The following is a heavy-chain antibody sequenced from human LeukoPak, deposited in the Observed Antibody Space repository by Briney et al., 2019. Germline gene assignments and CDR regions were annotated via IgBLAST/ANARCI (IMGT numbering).Heavy chain of an antibody. CDR2: ISAYNGNT. Sequence: ASVNVSCKASGYTFTSYGISWVRQAPGQGLEWMGWISAYNGNTNYAQKLQGRVTMTTDTSTSTAYMELRSLRSDDTAVYYCARSRSSWYSDYYYGMDVWGQGTTVTVSS. D-gene: IGHD6-13*01. V-gene: IGHV1-18*01. J-gene: IGHJ6*02. CDR3: ARSRSSWYSDYYYGMDV. CDR1: GYTFTSYG.